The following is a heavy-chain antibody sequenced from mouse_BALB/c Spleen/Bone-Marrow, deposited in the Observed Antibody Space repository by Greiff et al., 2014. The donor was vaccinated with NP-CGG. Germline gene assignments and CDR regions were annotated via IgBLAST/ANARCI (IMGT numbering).Heavy chain of an antibody. Sequence: DVQLVESGGGLVQPGGSRKLSCAASGFTFSSFGMHWVRQAPERGLEWVAYISSGSSTIFYAGTVKGRFTISSDNPKNTLFLQMTSLRSEDTAMYYCTRGGNWEDFDYWGQGTTLTVSS. CDR1: GFTFSSFG. CDR3: TRGGNWEDFDY. D-gene: IGHD4-1*01. CDR2: ISSGSSTI. J-gene: IGHJ2*01. V-gene: IGHV5-17*02.